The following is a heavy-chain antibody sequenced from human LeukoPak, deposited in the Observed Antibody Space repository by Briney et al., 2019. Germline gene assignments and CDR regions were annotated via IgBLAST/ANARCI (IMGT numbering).Heavy chain of an antibody. CDR3: AMGLRYGGSFSFDY. CDR2: ISSSSSTI. V-gene: IGHV3-48*01. D-gene: IGHD1-26*01. J-gene: IGHJ4*02. Sequence: GGSLRLSCAASGFTFSSYSMNWVRQAPGKGLEWVSYISSSSSTIYYADSVKGRFTISRDNAKNSLYLQMNSLRAEDTAVYYCAMGLRYGGSFSFDYWGQGTLVTVSS. CDR1: GFTFSSYS.